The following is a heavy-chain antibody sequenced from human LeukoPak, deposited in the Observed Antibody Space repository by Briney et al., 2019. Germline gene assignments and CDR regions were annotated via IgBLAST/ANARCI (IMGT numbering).Heavy chain of an antibody. D-gene: IGHD2/OR15-2a*01. CDR2: AYNSGST. CDR1: GYSMTSGHY. CDR3: ARNSSKGWFDT. V-gene: IGHV4-38-2*01. J-gene: IGHJ5*02. Sequence: PSETLSLPCAVSGYSMTSGHYWGWIRQPPGKGLEWIGSAYNSGSTHYNPSLKSRVTISVDTSKNQFSLKLTSVTAADTAVYFCARNSSKGWFDTWGQGTLVTVSS.